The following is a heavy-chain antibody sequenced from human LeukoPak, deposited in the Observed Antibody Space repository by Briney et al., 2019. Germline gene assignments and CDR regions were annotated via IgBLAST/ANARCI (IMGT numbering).Heavy chain of an antibody. D-gene: IGHD2-15*01. CDR3: ARVVVVADYYFDY. CDR1: GGSTSSYY. CDR2: IYYSGST. J-gene: IGHJ4*02. V-gene: IGHV4-59*08. Sequence: PSETLSLTCTVSGGSTSSYYWSWIRQPPGKGLEWIGYIYYSGSTNYNPSLKSRVTISVDTSKNQFSLKLSSVTATDTAVYYCARVVVVADYYFDYWGQGTLVTVSS.